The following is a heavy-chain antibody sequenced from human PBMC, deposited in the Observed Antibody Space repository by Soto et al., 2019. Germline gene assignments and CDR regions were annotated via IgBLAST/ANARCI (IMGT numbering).Heavy chain of an antibody. D-gene: IGHD3-16*02. CDR2: INAGNGNT. Sequence: GASVKVACTASRDTVTISAIPLVRKAPGQRLEWMGWINAGNGNTKYSQKFQGRVTITRDTSASTAYMELSSLRSEDTAVYYCARNDYIWGSYRRDYYYYYTDVWGQGTTVTVSS. J-gene: IGHJ6*03. CDR1: RDTVTISA. V-gene: IGHV1-3*01. CDR3: ARNDYIWGSYRRDYYYYYTDV.